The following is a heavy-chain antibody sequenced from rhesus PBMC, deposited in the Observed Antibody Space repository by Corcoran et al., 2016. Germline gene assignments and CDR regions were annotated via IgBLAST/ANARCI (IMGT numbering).Heavy chain of an antibody. CDR3: ARDSSGYCSGGVCYGFDY. CDR2: IDCNNAST. V-gene: IGHV4-73*01. Sequence: QVQLQQWGEGLVKPSETLSLTCAVYGGSISGYYYWSWIRQPPGKGLEWIGDIDCNNASTNSNPSLNNRVTISKDTSNNQFSLKLRSVTAADTAVYYCARDSSGYCSGGVCYGFDYWGQGVLVTVSS. D-gene: IGHD2-8*01. CDR1: GGSISGYYY. J-gene: IGHJ4*01.